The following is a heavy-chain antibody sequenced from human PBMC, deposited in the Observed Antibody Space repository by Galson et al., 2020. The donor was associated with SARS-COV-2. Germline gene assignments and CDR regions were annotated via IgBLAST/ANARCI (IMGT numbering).Heavy chain of an antibody. CDR3: LSCSSTRQSH. CDR1: GFIFSDYA. V-gene: IGHV3-64D*06. Sequence: GGSLRLSCSASGFIFSDYAMHWVRQAPGKGLEYVSAISSNGETSFYADSVSGRFTMSRDNSKNMFYLQMTALRLEDTASYYCLSCSSTRQSHWGQGTLVTVAS. J-gene: IGHJ4*02. CDR2: ISSNGETS. D-gene: IGHD2-2*01.